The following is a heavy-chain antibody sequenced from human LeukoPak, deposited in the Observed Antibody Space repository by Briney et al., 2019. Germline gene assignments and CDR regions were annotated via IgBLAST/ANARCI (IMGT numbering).Heavy chain of an antibody. CDR3: ASPKKYFYDRHFDY. Sequence: SVKVSCKASGGTFSSYTISWVRQAPGQGLEWMGGIIPIFGTANYAQKFQGRVTITADESTSTAYMELSSLRSEDTAVYYCASPKKYFYDRHFDYWGQGTLVTVSS. D-gene: IGHD3-22*01. CDR1: GGTFSSYT. J-gene: IGHJ4*02. V-gene: IGHV1-69*13. CDR2: IIPIFGTA.